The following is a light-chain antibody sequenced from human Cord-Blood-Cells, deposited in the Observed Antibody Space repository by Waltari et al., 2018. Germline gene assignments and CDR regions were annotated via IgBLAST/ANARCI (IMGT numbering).Light chain of an antibody. V-gene: IGLV2-14*01. J-gene: IGLJ2*01. CDR1: SSAVGGYNY. CDR3: SSYTSSSVV. CDR2: DVS. Sequence: QSALTQPASVSGSPGQSITISCTGTSSAVGGYNYVSWYQQHPGNAPKLGIYDVSNRPSGVSNLVSGSKSGNTSSLTISGLQAEDEADYYCSSYTSSSVVFGGGTKLTVL.